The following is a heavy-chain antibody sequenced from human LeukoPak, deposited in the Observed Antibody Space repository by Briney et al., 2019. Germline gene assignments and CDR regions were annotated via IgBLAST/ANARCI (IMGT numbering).Heavy chain of an antibody. J-gene: IGHJ6*03. CDR1: GYTFTGYY. D-gene: IGHD4-17*01. Sequence: ASVKVSCKASGYTFTGYYMHWVRQAPGQGLEWMGWINPNSGGTNYAQKFQGRVTMTRDTSISTAYMELSRLRSDDTAVYYCARVPYGDHGYYYMDVWGKGTTVTVSS. V-gene: IGHV1-2*02. CDR3: ARVPYGDHGYYYMDV. CDR2: INPNSGGT.